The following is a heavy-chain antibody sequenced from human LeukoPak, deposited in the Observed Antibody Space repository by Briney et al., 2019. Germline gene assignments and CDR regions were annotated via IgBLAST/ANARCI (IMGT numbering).Heavy chain of an antibody. D-gene: IGHD6-19*01. V-gene: IGHV3-48*03. CDR1: GFIFSAYE. CDR3: ARVYSSGWSY. J-gene: IGHJ4*02. CDR2: ISSSGSTI. Sequence: GGSLRLSCAASGFIFSAYEMNWVRQAPGKGLEWVSYISSSGSTIYYADSVKGRFTIPRDNAKKSLYLQMNSLRAEDTAVYYCARVYSSGWSYWGQGTLVTVSP.